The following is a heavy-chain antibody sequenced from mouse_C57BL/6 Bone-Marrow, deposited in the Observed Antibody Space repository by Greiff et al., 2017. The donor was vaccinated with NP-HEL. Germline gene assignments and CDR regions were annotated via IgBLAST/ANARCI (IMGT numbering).Heavy chain of an antibody. CDR3: ARDGYDGDAMDY. Sequence: QVQLKQSGAELARPGASVKMSCKASGYTFTSYTMHWVKQRPGQGLEWIGYINPSSGYTKYNQKFKDKATLTADKSSSTAYMQLSSLTSEDSAVYYCARDGYDGDAMDYWGQGTSVTVSS. J-gene: IGHJ4*01. CDR2: INPSSGYT. V-gene: IGHV1-4*01. D-gene: IGHD2-2*01. CDR1: GYTFTSYT.